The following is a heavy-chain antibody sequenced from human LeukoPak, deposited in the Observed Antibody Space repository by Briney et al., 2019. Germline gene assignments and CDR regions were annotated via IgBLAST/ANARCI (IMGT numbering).Heavy chain of an antibody. J-gene: IGHJ4*02. CDR3: ARGVTDDNSSGWSTLYYFDY. V-gene: IGHV4-34*01. D-gene: IGHD6-19*01. Sequence: SETLSLTCAVYGGSFSGYYWSWIRQPPGKGLEWIGEINHSGSTNYNPSLKSRVTISVDTSKNQFSLELSSVTAADTAVYYCARGVTDDNSSGWSTLYYFDYWGQGTLVTVSS. CDR1: GGSFSGYY. CDR2: INHSGST.